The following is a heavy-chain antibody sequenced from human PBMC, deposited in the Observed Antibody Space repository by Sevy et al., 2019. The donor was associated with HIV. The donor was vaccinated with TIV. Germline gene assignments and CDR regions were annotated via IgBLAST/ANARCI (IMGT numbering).Heavy chain of an antibody. Sequence: ASVKVSCKVSGYTLTELSMHWVRQAPGKGLEWMGGFDPEDGETIYAQKFQGRVTMTEDTSTDTAYMELSSLRSEDTAVYYCATSQQLVDYYYMVVWGKGTTVTGSS. J-gene: IGHJ6*03. V-gene: IGHV1-24*01. CDR2: FDPEDGET. D-gene: IGHD6-13*01. CDR1: GYTLTELS. CDR3: ATSQQLVDYYYMVV.